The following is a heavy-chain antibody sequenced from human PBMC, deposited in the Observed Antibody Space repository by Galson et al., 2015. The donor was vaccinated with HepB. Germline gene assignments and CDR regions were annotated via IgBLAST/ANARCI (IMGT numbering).Heavy chain of an antibody. Sequence: SVKVSCKASGGTFSSYAISWVRHAPGQGLEWMGRIIPILGIANYARKFQGRVTITADKSTSTAYMELSSLRSEDTAVYYCARDLRVIPKGYYYYYYGMDVWGQGTTVTVSS. V-gene: IGHV1-69*04. CDR2: IIPILGIA. J-gene: IGHJ6*02. D-gene: IGHD2-21*01. CDR3: ARDLRVIPKGYYYYYYGMDV. CDR1: GGTFSSYA.